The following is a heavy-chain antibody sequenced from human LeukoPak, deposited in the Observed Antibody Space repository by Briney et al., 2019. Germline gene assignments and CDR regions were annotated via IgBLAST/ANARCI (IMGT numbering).Heavy chain of an antibody. D-gene: IGHD3-3*01. CDR3: AREAATIFGVVIMSWFDP. V-gene: IGHV1-46*03. CDR2: INPSGGST. J-gene: IGHJ5*02. Sequence: ASVKVSCKASGYTFTSYYMHWVRQAPGQGLEWMGIINPSGGSTSHAQKFQGRVTMTRDTSTSTVYMELSSLRSEDTAVYYRAREAATIFGVVIMSWFDPWGQGTLVTVSS. CDR1: GYTFTSYY.